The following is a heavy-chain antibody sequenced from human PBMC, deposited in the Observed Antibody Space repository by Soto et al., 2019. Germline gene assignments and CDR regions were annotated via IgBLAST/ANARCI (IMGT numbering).Heavy chain of an antibody. CDR1: GGSISNFY. D-gene: IGHD5-12*01. CDR2: VYYTGST. V-gene: IGHV4-59*08. CDR3: ARISVASRYMDV. Sequence: PSETLSLTCTVSGGSISNFYWSWIRQPPGKGLEWIGYVYYTGSTSYNPSLKRRVTFSADSSRGQFSLRLSSVTAADTAVYYCARISVASRYMDVWGKGTTVTVSS. J-gene: IGHJ6*03.